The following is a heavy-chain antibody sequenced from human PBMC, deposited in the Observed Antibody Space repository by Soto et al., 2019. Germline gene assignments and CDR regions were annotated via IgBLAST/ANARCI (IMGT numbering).Heavy chain of an antibody. CDR3: ARGREACSGGSCYSRLLDY. Sequence: QVQLVESGGGVVQPGRSLRLPCAASGFTFSSYGMHWVRQAPGKGLERVAVIWYDGSNKYYADSVKGRFTISRDNSKNTLYLQMNSLRAEDTAVYYCARGREACSGGSCYSRLLDYWGQGTLVTVSS. CDR2: IWYDGSNK. D-gene: IGHD2-15*01. J-gene: IGHJ4*02. V-gene: IGHV3-33*01. CDR1: GFTFSSYG.